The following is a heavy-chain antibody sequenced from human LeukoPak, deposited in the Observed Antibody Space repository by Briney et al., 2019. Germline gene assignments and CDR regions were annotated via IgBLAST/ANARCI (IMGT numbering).Heavy chain of an antibody. V-gene: IGHV4-34*01. CDR1: GGSFSGYY. J-gene: IGHJ4*02. CDR2: INHSENT. CDR3: ARHLRWRTSFSPFDY. Sequence: SETLSLTCAVYGGSFSGYYWSWIRQPLGKGLEWIGEINHSENTDYNPSLKSRVTISVDTSKNQLSLKLSSLTAAGTAVYYCARHLRWRTSFSPFDYWGQGTLVTVSS. D-gene: IGHD3-3*01.